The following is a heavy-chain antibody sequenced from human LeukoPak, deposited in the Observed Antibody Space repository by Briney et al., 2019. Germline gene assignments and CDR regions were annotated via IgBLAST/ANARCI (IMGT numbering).Heavy chain of an antibody. CDR1: GYTFTSYD. Sequence: ASVKVSYKASGYTFTSYDINWVRQATGQGLEWMGWMNPNSGNTGYAQKFQGRVTMTRNTSISTAYMELSSLRSEDTAVYYCARAEPYYDFWSGYTSPGYYYGMDVWGQGTTVTVSS. D-gene: IGHD3-3*01. J-gene: IGHJ6*02. CDR3: ARAEPYYDFWSGYTSPGYYYGMDV. V-gene: IGHV1-8*01. CDR2: MNPNSGNT.